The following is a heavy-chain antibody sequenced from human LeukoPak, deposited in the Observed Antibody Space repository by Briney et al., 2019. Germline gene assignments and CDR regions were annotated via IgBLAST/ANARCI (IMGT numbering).Heavy chain of an antibody. CDR3: ARDRITMVRGVILGMEY. CDR2: INPNSGGT. D-gene: IGHD3-10*01. J-gene: IGHJ4*02. V-gene: IGHV1-2*02. CDR1: GYTFTGYY. Sequence: ASVKVSCKASGYTFTGYYMHWVRQAPGQGLEWMGWINPNSGGTNYAQKFQGRVTMTRDTSISTAYMELSRLRSDDTAVYYCARDRITMVRGVILGMEYWGQGTLVTVSS.